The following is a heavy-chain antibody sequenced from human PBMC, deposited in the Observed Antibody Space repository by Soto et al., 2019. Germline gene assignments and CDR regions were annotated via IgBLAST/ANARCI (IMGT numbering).Heavy chain of an antibody. Sequence: QVQLVESGGGVVQPGRSLRLSCAASGFTFSSYAMHWVRQAPGKGLEWVAVISYDGSNKYYADSVKGRFTISRDNSKNTLYLQMNSLRAEDTAVYYCATDIAAAGYFDYWGQGTLVTVSS. CDR1: GFTFSSYA. CDR2: ISYDGSNK. V-gene: IGHV3-30*04. D-gene: IGHD6-13*01. CDR3: ATDIAAAGYFDY. J-gene: IGHJ4*02.